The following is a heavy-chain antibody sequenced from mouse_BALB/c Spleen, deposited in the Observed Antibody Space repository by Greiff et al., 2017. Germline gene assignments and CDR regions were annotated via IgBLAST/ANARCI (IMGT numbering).Heavy chain of an antibody. D-gene: IGHD2-4*01. CDR3: ARESMITTMDY. V-gene: IGHV3-6*02. CDR2: ISYDGSN. CDR1: GYSITSGYY. J-gene: IGHJ4*01. Sequence: DVKLQESGPGLVKPSQSLSLTCSVTGYSITSGYYWNWIRQLPGNKLEWMGYISYDGSNNYNPSLKNRISITPDTSKNQFFLKLNSVTTEDTATYYCARESMITTMDYWGQGTSVTVSS.